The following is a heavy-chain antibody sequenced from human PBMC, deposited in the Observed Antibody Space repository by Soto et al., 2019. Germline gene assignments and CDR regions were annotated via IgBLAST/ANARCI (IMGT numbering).Heavy chain of an antibody. CDR3: AIVSYYDSSGYYHEDAFDI. Sequence: GGSLRLSCAASGFTFSSYSMNWVRQAPGKGLEWVSSISSSSSYIYYADSVKGRFTISRDNAKNSLYLQMNSLRAEDTAVYCCAIVSYYDSSGYYHEDAFDIWGQGTMVTVSS. J-gene: IGHJ3*02. D-gene: IGHD3-22*01. CDR2: ISSSSSYI. CDR1: GFTFSSYS. V-gene: IGHV3-21*01.